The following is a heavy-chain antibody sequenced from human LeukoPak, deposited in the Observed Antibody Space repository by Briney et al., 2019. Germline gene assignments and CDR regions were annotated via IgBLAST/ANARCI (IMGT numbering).Heavy chain of an antibody. CDR2: ISSSSSYI. Sequence: GGSLRLSCAASGFRFNTYWMSWVRQAPGKGLEWVSSISSSSSYIYYADSVKGRFTISRDNAKNSLYLQMNSLRAEDTAVYYCARSSPELELLGSFDPWGQGTLVTVSS. J-gene: IGHJ5*02. V-gene: IGHV3-21*01. CDR1: GFRFNTYW. D-gene: IGHD1-7*01. CDR3: ARSSPELELLGSFDP.